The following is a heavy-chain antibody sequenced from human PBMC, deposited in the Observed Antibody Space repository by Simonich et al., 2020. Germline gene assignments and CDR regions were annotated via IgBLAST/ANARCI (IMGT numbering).Heavy chain of an antibody. Sequence: QLQLQESGPGLVKPSETLSLTCTVSGGSISSSSYFWGWIRQPPGKGLDGIGSIYYSGSTYYNPSLKSRVTISVDTSKNQFSLKLSSVTAADTAVYYCARWAYSSSYFDYWGQGTLVTVSS. CDR2: IYYSGST. D-gene: IGHD6-6*01. J-gene: IGHJ4*02. V-gene: IGHV4-39*01. CDR1: GGSISSSSYF. CDR3: ARWAYSSSYFDY.